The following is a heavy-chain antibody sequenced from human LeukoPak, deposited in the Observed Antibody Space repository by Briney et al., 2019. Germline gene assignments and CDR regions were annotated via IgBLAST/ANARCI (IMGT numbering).Heavy chain of an antibody. J-gene: IGHJ6*03. D-gene: IGHD4-11*01. V-gene: IGHV1-69*06. Sequence: ASVKLSCKASGGTFSSYAISWVRQPPGQGLEWMGGIIPIFGTANYAQKFQGRVTITADKSTSPAYMELSSLRSEDTAVYYCARGEKVQSGYYYYMDVWGKGTTVTVSS. CDR1: GGTFSSYA. CDR2: IIPIFGTA. CDR3: ARGEKVQSGYYYYMDV.